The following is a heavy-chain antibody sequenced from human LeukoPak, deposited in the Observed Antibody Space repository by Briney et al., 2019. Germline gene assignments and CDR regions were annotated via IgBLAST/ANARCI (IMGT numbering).Heavy chain of an antibody. CDR3: ARVHSSGWYDDWYFDL. Sequence: SETLSLTCTVSGGSISSYYWSWIRQPPGKGLEWIGYIYYSGSTNYNPSLKSRVTISVDTSKNQFSLKLSSVTAADTAGYYCARVHSSGWYDDWYFDLWGRGTLVTVSS. V-gene: IGHV4-59*01. D-gene: IGHD6-19*01. J-gene: IGHJ2*01. CDR2: IYYSGST. CDR1: GGSISSYY.